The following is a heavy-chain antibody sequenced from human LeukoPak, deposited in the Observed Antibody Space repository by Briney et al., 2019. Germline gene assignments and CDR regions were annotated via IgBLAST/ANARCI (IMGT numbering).Heavy chain of an antibody. Sequence: GGSLRLSCAASGFTFSDYYMSWIRQAPGKGLEWVSYISSSGSTIYYADSVKGRFTISRDNAKNSLYLQMNSLRAEDTAVYYCARDPEPWSQHDAFDIWGQGTMVTVSS. CDR3: ARDPEPWSQHDAFDI. V-gene: IGHV3-11*01. CDR2: ISSSGSTI. D-gene: IGHD1-1*01. J-gene: IGHJ3*02. CDR1: GFTFSDYY.